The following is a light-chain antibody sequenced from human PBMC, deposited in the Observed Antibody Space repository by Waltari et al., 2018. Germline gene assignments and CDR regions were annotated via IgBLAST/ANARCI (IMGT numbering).Light chain of an antibody. CDR2: VAS. J-gene: IGKJ3*01. V-gene: IGKV1-27*01. CDR1: QGISAS. CDR3: QQYYSAPLT. Sequence: DIRMTQSPSSLSASVGDRVTITCRASQGISASLAWYQQKPGTVPKLLIYVASTLQSGVPSRFSGSGSGTDFTLTISSLQPEDFATYYCQQYYSAPLTFGPGTKLDIE.